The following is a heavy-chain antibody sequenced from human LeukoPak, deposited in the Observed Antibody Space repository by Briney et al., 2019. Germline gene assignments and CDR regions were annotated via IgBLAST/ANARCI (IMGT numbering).Heavy chain of an antibody. J-gene: IGHJ6*02. Sequence: GGSLRLSCAASGFTFSSYGMHWVRQAPGKGLEWVAVISYDGSNKYYADSVKGRFTISRDNSKNTLYLQMNSLRAEDTAVYYCAKDQESYTYYATTEGMDVWGQGTTVTVSS. CDR2: ISYDGSNK. CDR3: AKDQESYTYYATTEGMDV. CDR1: GFTFSSYG. D-gene: IGHD2/OR15-2a*01. V-gene: IGHV3-30*18.